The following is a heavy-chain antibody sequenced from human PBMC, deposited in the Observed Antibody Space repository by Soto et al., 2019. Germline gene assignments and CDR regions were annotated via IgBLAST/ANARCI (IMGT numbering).Heavy chain of an antibody. CDR2: IDPSDSYT. Sequence: GESLKISCKGSGYSFTSYWISWVRQMPGKGLEWMGRIDPSDSYTNYSPSFQGHVTISADKSISTAYLQWRSLKASDTAMYYCARHRRYCSGGSCYQFGMDVWGQGTTVTVSS. D-gene: IGHD2-15*01. CDR1: GYSFTSYW. V-gene: IGHV5-10-1*01. J-gene: IGHJ6*02. CDR3: ARHRRYCSGGSCYQFGMDV.